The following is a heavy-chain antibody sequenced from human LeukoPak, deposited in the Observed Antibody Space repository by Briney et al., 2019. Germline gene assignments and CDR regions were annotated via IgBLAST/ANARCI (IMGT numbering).Heavy chain of an antibody. CDR3: ARAAEYYDILTGHDAFDI. Sequence: ASVKVSCKASGYTFTSYYMHWVRQAPGRGLEWMGIINPSGGSTSYAQKFQGRVTMTRDTSISTAYMELSWLRSDDTAVYYCARAAEYYDILTGHDAFDIWGQGTMVTVSS. V-gene: IGHV1-46*01. CDR1: GYTFTSYY. D-gene: IGHD3-9*01. CDR2: INPSGGST. J-gene: IGHJ3*02.